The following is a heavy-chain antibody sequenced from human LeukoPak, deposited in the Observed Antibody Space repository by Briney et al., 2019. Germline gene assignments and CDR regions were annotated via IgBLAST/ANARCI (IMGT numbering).Heavy chain of an antibody. V-gene: IGHV3-30*02. CDR1: GFTFSSYG. J-gene: IGHJ4*02. D-gene: IGHD3-22*01. Sequence: GGSLRLSCAASGFTFSSYGMHWVRQAPGEGLEWVAFIRYDGSNKYYADSVKGRFTISRDNSKNTLYLQMNSLRAEDTAVYYCANYYDSSRYYYLFDYWGQGTLVTVSS. CDR2: IRYDGSNK. CDR3: ANYYDSSRYYYLFDY.